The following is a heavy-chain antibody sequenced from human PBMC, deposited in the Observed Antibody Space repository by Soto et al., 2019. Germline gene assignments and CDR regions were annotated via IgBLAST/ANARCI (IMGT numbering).Heavy chain of an antibody. CDR3: TRETGYSSGWRDY. J-gene: IGHJ4*02. D-gene: IGHD6-19*01. V-gene: IGHV2-70*04. CDR2: IDWDDDK. Sequence: SGPTLVNPTQTLTLTCTFSGFSLSTSGMRVSWIRQPPGKALEWLARIDWDDDKFYSTSLKTRLTISKDTSKNQVVLTMTNMDPVDTATYYCTRETGYSSGWRDYSGQATLVTVSS. CDR1: GFSLSTSGMR.